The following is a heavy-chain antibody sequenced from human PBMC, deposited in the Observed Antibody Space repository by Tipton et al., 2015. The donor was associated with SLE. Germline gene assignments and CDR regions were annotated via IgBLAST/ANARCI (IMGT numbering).Heavy chain of an antibody. J-gene: IGHJ6*03. Sequence: TLSLTCNVSGGSISSDVHYWNWIRQPAGKGLEWIGRIYSSGSTNYNPSLKSRVTISVDTSKNQFSLKLSSVTAADTAVYYCARGTKGGYYYYYYMDVWGKGTTVTVSS. CDR2: IYSSGST. V-gene: IGHV4-61*02. CDR3: ARGTKGGYYYYYYMDV. CDR1: GGSISSDVHY.